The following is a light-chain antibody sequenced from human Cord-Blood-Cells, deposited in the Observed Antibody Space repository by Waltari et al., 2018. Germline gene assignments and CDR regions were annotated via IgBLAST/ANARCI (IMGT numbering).Light chain of an antibody. V-gene: IGKV3-15*01. CDR2: GAS. Sequence: EIVMTQSPATLSVSPGERATLSCRASQSVSSNLAWYQQKPGQAPRLLIYGASTRATGITARFSGSGSGTEFTLTISSLLSEDFAVYYCQQYNNWPPVTFGQGTKVEIK. CDR1: QSVSSN. CDR3: QQYNNWPPVT. J-gene: IGKJ1*01.